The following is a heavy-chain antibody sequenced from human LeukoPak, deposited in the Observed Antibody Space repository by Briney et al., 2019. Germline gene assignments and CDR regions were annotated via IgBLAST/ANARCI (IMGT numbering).Heavy chain of an antibody. CDR3: TRPHVDGGYYYHQY. CDR1: GFSFNTYA. D-gene: IGHD3-22*01. V-gene: IGHV3-23*01. CDR2: VIGSGKAI. J-gene: IGHJ4*02. Sequence: GGSLRLSCAASGFSFNTYAMSWVRQPPGEGLEWVSGVIGSGKAIFYADSVKGRFTISRDNSRNTLYLQMNSLRVEDTAVYYCTRPHVDGGYYYHQYWGQGTLVTVSS.